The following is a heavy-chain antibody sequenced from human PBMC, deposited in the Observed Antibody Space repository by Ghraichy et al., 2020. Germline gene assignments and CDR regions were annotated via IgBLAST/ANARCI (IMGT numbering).Heavy chain of an antibody. Sequence: SETLSLTCTVSGGSINSYYWSWIRQPPGKGLEWIGYIYYSGSTNYNPSLKSRVTISLDRSKSQFSLKLSSVTAADTAMYYCASQRYYDTSGFDYWGQGTLVTVSS. D-gene: IGHD3-22*01. CDR1: GGSINSYY. V-gene: IGHV4-59*08. CDR3: ASQRYYDTSGFDY. J-gene: IGHJ4*02. CDR2: IYYSGST.